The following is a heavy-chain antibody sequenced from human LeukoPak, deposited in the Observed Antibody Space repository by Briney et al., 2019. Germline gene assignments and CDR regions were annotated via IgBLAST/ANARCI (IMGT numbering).Heavy chain of an antibody. V-gene: IGHV3-7*01. Sequence: PAGSLRLSCAASGFTFSSYWMSWVRQAPGQGLEWVANINKTGSEKYFVDSVKGRFTISRDNAKNSLYLQMNSLRAEDTAVYYCARVADDYFDYWGQGTLVTVSS. CDR2: INKTGSEK. J-gene: IGHJ4*02. CDR3: ARVADDYFDY. D-gene: IGHD6-19*01. CDR1: GFTFSSYW.